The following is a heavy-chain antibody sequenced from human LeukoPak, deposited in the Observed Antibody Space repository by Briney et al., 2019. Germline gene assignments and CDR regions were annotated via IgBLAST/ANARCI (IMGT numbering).Heavy chain of an antibody. V-gene: IGHV4-59*01. J-gene: IGHJ4*02. CDR3: ASGYSSSWADY. Sequence: PSEILSLTCTVSGGSISSYYWSWIRQPPGKGLEWIGYIYYSGSTNYNPSLKSRVTISVDTSKNQFSLKLSSVTAADTAVYYCASGYSSSWADYWGQGTLVTVSS. D-gene: IGHD6-13*01. CDR1: GGSISSYY. CDR2: IYYSGST.